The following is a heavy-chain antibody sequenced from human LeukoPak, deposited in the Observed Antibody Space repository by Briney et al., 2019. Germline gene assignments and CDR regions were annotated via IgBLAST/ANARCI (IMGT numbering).Heavy chain of an antibody. Sequence: SETLTLTCTVSGGPITSHYLTWIRQSPVKGLEWIGDISNSGSTSYNPSLKSRVTVSVDTSKNQFSLKLSSVTAADTAVYYCAYNDILTGYRHFDYWGQGSLVTASS. CDR2: ISNSGST. CDR1: GGPITSHY. J-gene: IGHJ4*02. CDR3: AYNDILTGYRHFDY. V-gene: IGHV4-59*11. D-gene: IGHD3-9*01.